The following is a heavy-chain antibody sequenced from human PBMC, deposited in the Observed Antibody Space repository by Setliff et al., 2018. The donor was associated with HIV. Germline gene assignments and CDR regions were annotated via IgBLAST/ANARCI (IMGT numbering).Heavy chain of an antibody. Sequence: ASVKVSCKASGYTFTSYDINWVRQATGQGLEWMGWMNPNSGNTGYAQKFQDRVTITADESTTTVYMEMRSLTSVDTALYYCARGPLYGYDRGYFDYWGQGALVTVSS. CDR2: MNPNSGNT. CDR3: ARGPLYGYDRGYFDY. J-gene: IGHJ4*02. CDR1: GYTFTSYD. D-gene: IGHD5-12*01. V-gene: IGHV1-8*01.